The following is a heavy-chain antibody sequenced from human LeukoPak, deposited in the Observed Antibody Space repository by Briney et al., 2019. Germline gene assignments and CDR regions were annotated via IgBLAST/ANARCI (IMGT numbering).Heavy chain of an antibody. CDR1: GGSISSSSYY. CDR2: IYYSGST. Sequence: PSETLSLTCTVSGGSISSSSYYWGWIRQPPGKGLEWIGSIYYSGSTYYNPSLKSRVTISADTSKNQFSLKLSSVTAADTAVYYCARDQGQLARVDYWGQGTLVTVSS. V-gene: IGHV4-39*07. J-gene: IGHJ4*02. CDR3: ARDQGQLARVDY. D-gene: IGHD6-13*01.